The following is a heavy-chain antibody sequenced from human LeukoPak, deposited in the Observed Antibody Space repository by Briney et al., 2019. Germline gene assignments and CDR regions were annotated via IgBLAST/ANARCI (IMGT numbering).Heavy chain of an antibody. CDR1: GGSISSGGYS. V-gene: IGHV4-30-2*01. D-gene: IGHD3-16*01. Sequence: SETLSLTCAVSGGSISSGGYSWSWIRQPPGKGLEWIGYIYHSGSTYYNPSLKSRVTISVDRSKNQFPLKLSSVTAADTAVYYCARVHHYDYVWGNTYYFDYWGQGTLVTVSS. CDR2: IYHSGST. J-gene: IGHJ4*02. CDR3: ARVHHYDYVWGNTYYFDY.